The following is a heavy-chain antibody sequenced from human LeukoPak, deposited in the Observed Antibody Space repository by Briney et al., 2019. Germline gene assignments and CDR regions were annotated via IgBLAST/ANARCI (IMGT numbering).Heavy chain of an antibody. CDR2: ISSSSSTI. D-gene: IGHD3-10*01. CDR1: GFTFSSYS. V-gene: IGHV3-48*04. Sequence: GGSLRLSCAASGFTFSSYSMNWVRQAPGKGLEWVSYISSSSSTIYYADSVKGRFTISRDNAKNSLYLQMNSLRAEDTAVYYCARDAGSGSYYGRDYYYGMDVWGQGTTVTVSS. J-gene: IGHJ6*02. CDR3: ARDAGSGSYYGRDYYYGMDV.